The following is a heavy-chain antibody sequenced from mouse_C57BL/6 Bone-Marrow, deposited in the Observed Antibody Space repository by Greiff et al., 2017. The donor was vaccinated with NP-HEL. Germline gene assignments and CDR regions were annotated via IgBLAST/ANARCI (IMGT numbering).Heavy chain of an antibody. CDR2: ISSGGSYP. Sequence: EVHLVESGGDLVKPGGSLKLSCAASGFTFSSYGMSWVRQTPDKRLEWVATISSGGSYPYYPDSVKGRFTISSDNAKNTRYLQMSILKSEDTAMYNGARHPYYGSSYDAMDYWGQGTSVTVSS. CDR3: ARHPYYGSSYDAMDY. D-gene: IGHD1-1*01. CDR1: GFTFSSYG. J-gene: IGHJ4*01. V-gene: IGHV5-6*01.